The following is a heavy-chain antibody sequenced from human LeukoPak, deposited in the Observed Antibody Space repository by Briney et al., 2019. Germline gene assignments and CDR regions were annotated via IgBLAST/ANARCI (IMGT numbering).Heavy chain of an antibody. V-gene: IGHV3-23*01. CDR3: AKDLNVGSYLLGFDY. Sequence: GGSLRLSCAASGFTFSSHGMSWVRQAPGKGLEWVSVISGSGGSTYYADSVKGRLTISRDNSKNTLYLQMNSLRAEDTAVYYCAKDLNVGSYLLGFDYWGQGTLVTVSS. J-gene: IGHJ4*02. CDR1: GFTFSSHG. CDR2: ISGSGGST. D-gene: IGHD1-26*01.